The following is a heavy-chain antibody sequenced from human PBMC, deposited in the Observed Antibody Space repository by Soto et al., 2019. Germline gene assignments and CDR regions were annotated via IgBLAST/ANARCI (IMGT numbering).Heavy chain of an antibody. CDR1: GASISSSTYY. Sequence: SDTPSLTSTVSGASISSSTYYWGWIRQPPGKGLEWIGRIYYSGSTYYNPSLKNRVTTSVATSKTQISLKLSSVTAADTAVYYCASNVTWFDFWSGYYSGHNWFDPWGQGTLVTVSS. V-gene: IGHV4-39*01. J-gene: IGHJ5*02. CDR2: IYYSGST. CDR3: ASNVTWFDFWSGYYSGHNWFDP. D-gene: IGHD3-3*01.